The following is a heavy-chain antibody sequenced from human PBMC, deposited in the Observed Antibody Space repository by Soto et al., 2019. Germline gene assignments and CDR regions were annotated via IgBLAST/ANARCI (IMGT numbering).Heavy chain of an antibody. CDR3: ARGNYDFWSGDLNWFDP. D-gene: IGHD3-3*01. J-gene: IGHJ5*02. CDR2: MNPNSGNT. CDR1: GYTFTSYD. V-gene: IGHV1-8*01. Sequence: QVQLVQSGAEVKKPGASVKVSCKASGYTFTSYDINWVRQATGQGLEWMGWMNPNSGNTGYAQKFQGRVTMTRNTSISTAYRELSSLRSEDTAVYYCARGNYDFWSGDLNWFDPWGQGTLVTVSS.